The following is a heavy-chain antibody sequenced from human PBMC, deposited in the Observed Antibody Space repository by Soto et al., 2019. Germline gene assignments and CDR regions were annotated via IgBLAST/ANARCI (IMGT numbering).Heavy chain of an antibody. CDR1: GYTFTNYA. J-gene: IGHJ4*02. CDR2: INAGNGNT. CDR3: ARGERYYYDSSGYFGFDY. D-gene: IGHD3-22*01. Sequence: QVQLVQSGAEVKKPGASVKVSCKASGYTFTNYAIHWVRQAPGQRLEWMGWINAGNGNTKYSQKFQGRVTITRDTSASTADMELSSLRSEDTAVYYCARGERYYYDSSGYFGFDYWGQGTLVTVSS. V-gene: IGHV1-3*01.